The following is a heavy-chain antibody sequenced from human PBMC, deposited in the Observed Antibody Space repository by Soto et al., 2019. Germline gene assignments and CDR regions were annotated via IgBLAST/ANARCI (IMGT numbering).Heavy chain of an antibody. V-gene: IGHV1-18*01. J-gene: IGHJ6*02. Sequence: QVQLVQSGAEVKKPGASVKVSCKASGYTFTSYGISWVRQAPGQGLEWMGWISAYNGNTNYAQKLQGRVTMTTDTSTSXXEXEXRSLRSDDTAVYYCARGVVVAPAATRGGYYYYGMDVWGQGTTVTVSS. D-gene: IGHD2-2*01. CDR3: ARGVVVAPAATRGGYYYYGMDV. CDR2: ISAYNGNT. CDR1: GYTFTSYG.